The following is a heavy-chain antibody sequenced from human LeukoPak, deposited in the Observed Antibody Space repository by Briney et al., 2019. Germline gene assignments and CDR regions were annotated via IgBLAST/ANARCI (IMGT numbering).Heavy chain of an antibody. CDR1: GFTFSSYA. CDR3: AKFGGYSSSWFDY. V-gene: IGHV3-23*01. J-gene: IGHJ4*02. Sequence: QSGGSLRLSCAASGFTFSSYAMSWVRQAPGKGLEWVSAISGSGGSTYYADSMKGRFTISRDNSKNTLYLQMNSLRAEDTAVYYCAKFGGYSSSWFDYWGQGTLVTVSS. CDR2: ISGSGGST. D-gene: IGHD6-13*01.